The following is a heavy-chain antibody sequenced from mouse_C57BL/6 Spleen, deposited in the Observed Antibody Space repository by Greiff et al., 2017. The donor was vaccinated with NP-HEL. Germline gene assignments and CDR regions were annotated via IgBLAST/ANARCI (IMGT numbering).Heavy chain of an antibody. CDR1: GFTFSNYW. D-gene: IGHD2-3*01. V-gene: IGHV6-3*01. CDR3: TGPLYDGYGGFAY. CDR2: IRLKSDNYAT. Sequence: EVHLVESGGGLVQPGGSMKLSCVASGFTFSNYWMNWVRQSPEKGLEWVAQIRLKSDNYATHYAESVKGRFTISRDDSKSSVYLQMNNLRAEDTGIYYCTGPLYDGYGGFAYWGQGTLVTVSA. J-gene: IGHJ3*01.